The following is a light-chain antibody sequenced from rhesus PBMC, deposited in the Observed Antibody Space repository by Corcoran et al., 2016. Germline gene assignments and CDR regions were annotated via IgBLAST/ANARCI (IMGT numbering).Light chain of an antibody. CDR3: QQSSNLWT. CDR2: GAS. CDR1: QSVGSY. J-gene: IGKJ1*01. V-gene: IGKV3-24*04. Sequence: ETVVTQSPATLSLSPGERATLSCRASQSVGSYLAWYQKKPGQAPRLLIYGASSRATGIPDRFSGSGSGTDFTLTISSLGPEDVGVYYCQQSSNLWTFGQGTKVEIK.